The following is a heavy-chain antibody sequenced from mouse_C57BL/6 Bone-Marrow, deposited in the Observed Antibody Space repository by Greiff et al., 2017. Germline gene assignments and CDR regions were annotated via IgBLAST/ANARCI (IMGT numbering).Heavy chain of an antibody. CDR2: IHPNSGST. Sequence: QVQLQQPGAELVKPGASVKLSCKASGYTFTSYWMHWVKQRPGQGLEWIGMIHPNSGSTNYNEKFKSKATLPVATSSRPAYMQLSSLTSEDTAVYYGARNYYGGSYVYRYFDVWGTGTTVTVSS. D-gene: IGHD1-1*01. CDR1: GYTFTSYW. J-gene: IGHJ1*03. V-gene: IGHV1-64*01. CDR3: ARNYYGGSYVYRYFDV.